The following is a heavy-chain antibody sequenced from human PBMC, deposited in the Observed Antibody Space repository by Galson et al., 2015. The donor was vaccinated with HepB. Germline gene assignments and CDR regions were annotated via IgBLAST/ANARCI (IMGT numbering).Heavy chain of an antibody. CDR1: GFTFSSYS. J-gene: IGHJ4*02. CDR3: AAGGVGATKIGY. D-gene: IGHD1-26*01. CDR2: ISSSSSYI. V-gene: IGHV3-21*01. Sequence: SLRLSCAASGFTFSSYSMNWVRQAPGKGLEWVSSISSSSSYIYYADSVKGRFTISRDNAKNSLYLQMNSLRAEDTAVYYCAAGGVGATKIGYWGQGTLVTVSS.